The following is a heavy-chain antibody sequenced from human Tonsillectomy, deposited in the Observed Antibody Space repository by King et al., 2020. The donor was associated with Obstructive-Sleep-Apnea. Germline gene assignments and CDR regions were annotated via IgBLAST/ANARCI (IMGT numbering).Heavy chain of an antibody. J-gene: IGHJ4*02. Sequence: VQLVESGGGLVQPGGSLRLSCAASGFTFSSYSMNWVRQAPGKGLEWVSYISSSSSTIYYADSVKGRFTISSDNAKKSLYLQMNSLRAEDTALYYCARHPLTRLSNQYYFDYWGQGTLVTVSS. V-gene: IGHV3-48*04. CDR1: GFTFSSYS. D-gene: IGHD2/OR15-2a*01. CDR2: ISSSSSTI. CDR3: ARHPLTRLSNQYYFDY.